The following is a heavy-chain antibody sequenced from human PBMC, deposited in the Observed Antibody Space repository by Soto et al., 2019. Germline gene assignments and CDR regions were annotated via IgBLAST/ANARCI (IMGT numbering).Heavy chain of an antibody. CDR3: ARAPGGYCSRGSCYFDAFDI. J-gene: IGHJ3*02. V-gene: IGHV4-59*01. CDR2: IYYSGST. CDR1: GGSISSYY. D-gene: IGHD2-15*01. Sequence: SETLSLTCTVSGGSISSYYWSWIRQPPGKGLEWIGYIYYSGSTNYNPSLKSRVTISVDTSKNQFSLKLSSVTAADTAVYYCARAPGGYCSRGSCYFDAFDIWGQGTMVTVSS.